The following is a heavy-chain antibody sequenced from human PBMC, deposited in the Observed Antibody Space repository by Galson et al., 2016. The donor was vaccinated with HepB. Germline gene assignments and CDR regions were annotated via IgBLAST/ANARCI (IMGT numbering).Heavy chain of an antibody. J-gene: IGHJ4*02. CDR2: IYWDDDK. Sequence: PTQTLALTCTFSGFSLTTSGVAVGWFRQPPGETLEWLALIYWDDDKRYRTSLKNRLSITGDPSKNQVVLTMTNMDPVDTATYYCALTVVAIDFDYWGQGTLVTVAS. CDR1: GFSLTTSGVA. D-gene: IGHD2-15*01. CDR3: ALTVVAIDFDY. V-gene: IGHV2-5*02.